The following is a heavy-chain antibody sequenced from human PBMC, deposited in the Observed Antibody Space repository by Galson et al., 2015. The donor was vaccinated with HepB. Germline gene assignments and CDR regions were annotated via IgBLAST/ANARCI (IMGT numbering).Heavy chain of an antibody. CDR3: ASPQYSSGWYRYLYYYGMDV. CDR2: MTSDMRTI. V-gene: IGHV3-48*01. Sequence: SLRLSCAASGFAFKFYSMNWVRQAPGRGLEWVSYMTSDMRTIKYADSVKGRFTISRDNSKNTLYLQMNSLRAEDTAVYFCASPQYSSGWYRYLYYYGMDVWGQGTTVTVSS. CDR1: GFAFKFYS. D-gene: IGHD6-19*01. J-gene: IGHJ6*02.